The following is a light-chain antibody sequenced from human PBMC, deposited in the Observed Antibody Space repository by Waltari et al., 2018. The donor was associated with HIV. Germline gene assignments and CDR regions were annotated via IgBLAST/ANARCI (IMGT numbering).Light chain of an antibody. CDR2: NAS. J-gene: IGKJ1*01. CDR3: QQYNNWPPWT. Sequence: EILMTQSPATMSVPPGERVTLPCRASQSVSSDLAWYRQRPGQATRLLIYNASTRATGLPARFSGSGSGTEFTLTISSLQSEDFAFYYFQQYNNWPPWTFCQGTKVEIK. CDR1: QSVSSD. V-gene: IGKV3-15*01.